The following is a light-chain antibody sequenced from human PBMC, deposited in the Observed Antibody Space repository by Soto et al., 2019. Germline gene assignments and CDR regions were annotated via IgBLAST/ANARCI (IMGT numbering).Light chain of an antibody. CDR3: CSYAGDSASDVV. CDR1: SSDIGDYNY. CDR2: EGS. J-gene: IGLJ2*01. V-gene: IGLV2-23*01. Sequence: QSALTQPASVSGSPGQSIAISCTGTSSDIGDYNYVSWYQVHPGKAPEVMIYEGSKRPSGVSNRFSGSKSGNTASLTISGLQAEDEADYFCCSYAGDSASDVVFGGGTKLTVL.